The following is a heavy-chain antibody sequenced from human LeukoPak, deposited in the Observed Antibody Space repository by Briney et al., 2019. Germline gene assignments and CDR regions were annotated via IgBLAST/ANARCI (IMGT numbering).Heavy chain of an antibody. CDR2: IYHSGST. Sequence: SETLSLTCAVSGGSISSGGYSWSWIRQPPGKGLEWIGYIYHSGSTYYNPSPKSRVTISVDRSKNQFSLKLSSVTAADTAVYYSARGTARGYFDYWGQGTLVTVSS. J-gene: IGHJ4*02. V-gene: IGHV4-30-2*01. D-gene: IGHD2-21*02. CDR3: ARGTARGYFDY. CDR1: GGSISSGGYS.